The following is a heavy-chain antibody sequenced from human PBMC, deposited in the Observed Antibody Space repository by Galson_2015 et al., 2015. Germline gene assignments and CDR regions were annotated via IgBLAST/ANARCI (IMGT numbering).Heavy chain of an antibody. Sequence: TLSLTCAVSGGSISSSNWWSWVRQPPGKGLEWIGEIYHSGSTNYNPSLKSRVTISVDKSKNQFSLKLSSVTAADTAVYYCARGSAYYGSGSYYTYYYYYGMDVWGQGTTVTVSS. CDR1: GGSISSSNW. J-gene: IGHJ6*02. D-gene: IGHD3-10*01. CDR3: ARGSAYYGSGSYYTYYYYYGMDV. V-gene: IGHV4-4*02. CDR2: IYHSGST.